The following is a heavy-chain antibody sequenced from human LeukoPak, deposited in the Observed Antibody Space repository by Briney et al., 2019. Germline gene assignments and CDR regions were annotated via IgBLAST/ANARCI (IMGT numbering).Heavy chain of an antibody. J-gene: IGHJ4*02. CDR1: GFTFSGYA. V-gene: IGHV3-64D*09. CDR2: INDNGGRT. CDR3: VKDVGGSYAFDY. D-gene: IGHD1-26*01. Sequence: PGGSLRLSCSASGFTFSGYAMHCVRQAPGEGLEYGSGINDNGGRTHYGDSVKGRFSICRDNSKNTLHLQMSTLRAEDTALYYCVKDVGGSYAFDYWGQGILVTVAS.